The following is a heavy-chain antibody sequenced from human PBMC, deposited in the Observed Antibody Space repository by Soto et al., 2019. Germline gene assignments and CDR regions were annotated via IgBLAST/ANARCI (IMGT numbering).Heavy chain of an antibody. D-gene: IGHD5-18*01. J-gene: IGHJ6*02. CDR1: GGTFSSYA. CDR3: ARDPPRDTAMPRRSYYYYGMDV. Sequence: QVQLVQSGAEVKKPGSSVKVSCKASGGTFSSYAISWVRQAPGQGLEWMGGIIPIFGTANYAQKFQGRVTNTADESTSTAYMELSSLRSEDTAVYYCARDPPRDTAMPRRSYYYYGMDVWGQGTTVTVSS. CDR2: IIPIFGTA. V-gene: IGHV1-69*01.